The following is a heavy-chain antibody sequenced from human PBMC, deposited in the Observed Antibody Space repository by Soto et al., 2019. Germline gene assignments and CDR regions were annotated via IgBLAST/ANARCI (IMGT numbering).Heavy chain of an antibody. CDR1: GFTFSDYY. CDR2: ISSSGSTI. Sequence: QVQLVESGGGLVTPGGSLRLSCAASGFTFSDYYMSWIRQAPGKGLEWVSYISSSGSTIYYADSVKGRFTISRDNAKNALYLQMDSLRAEDTVVYYCGREKRGGNYGAVDYWGQGTLVTVSS. D-gene: IGHD4-4*01. CDR3: GREKRGGNYGAVDY. J-gene: IGHJ4*02. V-gene: IGHV3-11*01.